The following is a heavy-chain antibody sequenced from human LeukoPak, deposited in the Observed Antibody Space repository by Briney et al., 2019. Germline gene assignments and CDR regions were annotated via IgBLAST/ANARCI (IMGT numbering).Heavy chain of an antibody. CDR3: ARDRSSGWYFTHLYYYYYGMDV. CDR1: GYTSTSYY. J-gene: IGHJ6*02. CDR2: INPSGGST. Sequence: ASVKVSCKASGYTSTSYYMHWVRQAPGQGLEWMGIINPSGGSTSYAQKFQGRVTMTRDTSTSTVYMELSSLRSEDTAVYYCARDRSSGWYFTHLYYYYYGMDVWGQGTTVTVSS. D-gene: IGHD6-19*01. V-gene: IGHV1-46*01.